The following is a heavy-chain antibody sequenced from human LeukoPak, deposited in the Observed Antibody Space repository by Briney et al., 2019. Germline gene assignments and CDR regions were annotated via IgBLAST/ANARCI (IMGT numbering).Heavy chain of an antibody. D-gene: IGHD3-3*01. Sequence: PGGSLRLSCGASGFTLKNYWMSWVRQAPGKGLEWVANINQDGSEKYYVDSVKGRLTISRDNAKNSLYLQMNSLRAEDTAVYYCARDQGFSYHYYYMDVWGKGTTVTVSS. V-gene: IGHV3-7*01. CDR2: INQDGSEK. CDR1: GFTLKNYW. CDR3: ARDQGFSYHYYYMDV. J-gene: IGHJ6*03.